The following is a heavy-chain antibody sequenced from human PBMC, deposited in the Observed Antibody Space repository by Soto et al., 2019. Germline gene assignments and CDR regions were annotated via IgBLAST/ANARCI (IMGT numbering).Heavy chain of an antibody. D-gene: IGHD5-12*01. Sequence: QVQLQESGPGVVKPSGTLSPTCAVSGDSISSGGWWSWVRQPPGKGLEWIGEIYHSGSTNYNPSLKSRVTILVDMSKNHFSLNLNSVNVADTAIYYCAKDGRNGYNLFYWGQGTRVTVSS. CDR1: GDSISSGGW. CDR3: AKDGRNGYNLFY. CDR2: IYHSGST. J-gene: IGHJ4*02. V-gene: IGHV4-4*02.